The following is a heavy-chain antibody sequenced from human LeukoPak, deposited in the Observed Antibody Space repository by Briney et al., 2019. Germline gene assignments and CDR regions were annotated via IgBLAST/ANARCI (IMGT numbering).Heavy chain of an antibody. CDR2: IYYSGST. D-gene: IGHD3-10*01. V-gene: IGHV4-39*01. J-gene: IGHJ5*02. CDR1: GGSISSSSYY. Sequence: PSETLSLTCTVSGGSISSSSYYWGWIRQPPGTGLEWIGSIYYSGSTYYNPSLKSRVTISVDTSKNQFSLKLSSVTAADTAVYYCASRLLWFGDLLGVRFDPWGQGTLVTVSS. CDR3: ASRLLWFGDLLGVRFDP.